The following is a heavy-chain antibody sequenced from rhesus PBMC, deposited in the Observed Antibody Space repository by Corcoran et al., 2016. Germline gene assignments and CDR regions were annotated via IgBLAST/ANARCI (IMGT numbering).Heavy chain of an antibody. J-gene: IGHJ4*01. Sequence: QLQLQESGPGLVKPSETLSLTCAVSVGSISSNYCSWIRQSPGKGLEWIGRISGSGDSTDDTPSLKSRVIISTDTSQNQFSRKLRSVTAAATAVYYCARGLGTRDYWGQGVLVTVSS. CDR2: ISGSGDST. CDR1: VGSISSNY. CDR3: ARGLGTRDY. V-gene: IGHV4-173*01.